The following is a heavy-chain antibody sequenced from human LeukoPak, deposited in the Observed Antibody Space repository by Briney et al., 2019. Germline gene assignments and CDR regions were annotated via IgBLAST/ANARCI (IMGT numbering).Heavy chain of an antibody. Sequence: GASVKVSCKASGYTFTNSYIHWVRQAPGQVLEWMGLINPDGGNTNYAQNFQGRVTMTTDTSTSTAYMELRSLRSDDTAVYYCARREQWLVGDDYWGQGTLVTVFS. V-gene: IGHV1-46*01. D-gene: IGHD6-19*01. J-gene: IGHJ4*02. CDR2: INPDGGNT. CDR3: ARREQWLVGDDY. CDR1: GYTFTNSY.